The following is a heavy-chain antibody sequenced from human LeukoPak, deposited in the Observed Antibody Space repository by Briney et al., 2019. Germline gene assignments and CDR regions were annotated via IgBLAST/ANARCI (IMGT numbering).Heavy chain of an antibody. V-gene: IGHV3-33*08. J-gene: IGHJ4*02. CDR2: IWYVGSNK. Sequence: GGSLTLSCAPSGFIFSIYGMRWVRPAPEGGREGVVIIWYVGSNKYYTNSVKGRFTISRDNSRNTLYLQMNSLRAEDTAVYYCARDWGTTGSTGWMFDYWGQGTLVTVSS. D-gene: IGHD1-1*01. CDR1: GFIFSIYG. CDR3: ARDWGTTGSTGWMFDY.